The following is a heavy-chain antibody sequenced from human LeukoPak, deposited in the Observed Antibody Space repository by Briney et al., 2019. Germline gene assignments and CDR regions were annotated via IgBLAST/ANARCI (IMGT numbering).Heavy chain of an antibody. V-gene: IGHV6-1*01. CDR3: ARASDSSGWYGPYYFDY. CDR2: TYYRSKWYN. CDR1: GDSVSSNSAA. Sequence: SQTLSLTCAISGDSVSSNSAAWNWIRQSPSSGLEWLGRTYYRSKWYNDYAVSVKSRITINPDTSKNQFSLQLNSVTPEDTAVYYCARASDSSGWYGPYYFDYWGQGTLVTVSS. D-gene: IGHD6-19*01. J-gene: IGHJ4*02.